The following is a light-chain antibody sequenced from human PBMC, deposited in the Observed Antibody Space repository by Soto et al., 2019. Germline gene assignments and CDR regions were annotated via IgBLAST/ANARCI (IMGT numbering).Light chain of an antibody. V-gene: IGKV3-11*01. CDR2: HAS. CDR1: QSFGSS. J-gene: IGKJ3*01. CDR3: HQRGIWPNT. Sequence: EVVMTQSPATLSLSPGETATLSCRASQSFGSSLAWYQQKPGQAPRLLIHHASTRAAGIPARFSGSGSGTDFSLTISSLEPEDFAVYYCHQRGIWPNTFGPGTKVDIK.